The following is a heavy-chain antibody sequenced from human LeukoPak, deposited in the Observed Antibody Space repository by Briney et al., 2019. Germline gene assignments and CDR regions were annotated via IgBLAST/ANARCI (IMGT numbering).Heavy chain of an antibody. CDR3: GTGSPYYFDY. J-gene: IGHJ4*02. CDR2: ISAYNGNT. D-gene: IGHD3-10*01. V-gene: IGHV1-18*01. Sequence: ASVKVSCKASGYTFTSYGISWVRQAPGQGLEWMGWISAYNGNTNYAQKLQGRVTMTTDTSTSTAYMELRSLGSDGPAVFYCGTGSPYYFDYWGQGTLVTVSS. CDR1: GYTFTSYG.